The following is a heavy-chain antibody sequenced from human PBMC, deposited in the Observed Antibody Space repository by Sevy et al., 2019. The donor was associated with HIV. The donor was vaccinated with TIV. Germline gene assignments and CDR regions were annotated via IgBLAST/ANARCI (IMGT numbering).Heavy chain of an antibody. CDR3: ARVLYSYGSYDAFDI. V-gene: IGHV1-8*01. D-gene: IGHD5-18*01. J-gene: IGHJ3*02. Sequence: ASVKVSCKASGYTFSSYDINWVRQATGQGLEWMGWMNPNSGDTGYAQKFQGRVTMTRNTSISTAYMELSSLRSEDTAVYYCARVLYSYGSYDAFDIWGQGTMVTVSS. CDR2: MNPNSGDT. CDR1: GYTFSSYD.